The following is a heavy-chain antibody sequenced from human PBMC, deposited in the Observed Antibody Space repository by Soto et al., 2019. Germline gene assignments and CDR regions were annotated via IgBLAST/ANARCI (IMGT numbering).Heavy chain of an antibody. CDR3: EKDSLTVPYCGDECYRYF. D-gene: IGHD2-21*01. V-gene: IGHV3-23*01. J-gene: IGHJ4*02. CDR1: GFIFSDYA. CDR2: VRGRGINT. Sequence: EVQLLESGGGLVQPGGSLRLSCAASGFIFSDYAMSWVRQAPGKGLEWIASVRGRGINTYYADSVKGRFTISRDNFKNSLYQQMSSLRAKDTGMYYCEKDSLTVPYCGDECYRYFWGQGTLVSVSP.